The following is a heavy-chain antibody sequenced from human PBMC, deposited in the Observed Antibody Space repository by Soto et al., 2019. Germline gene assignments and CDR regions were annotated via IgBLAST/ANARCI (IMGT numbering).Heavy chain of an antibody. CDR1: GFTFSSYW. V-gene: IGHV3-7*03. CDR2: IKQDGSEK. J-gene: IGHJ5*02. CDR3: AIPRLAARGWFDP. D-gene: IGHD6-6*01. Sequence: GGSLRLSCAASGFTFSSYWMSWVRQAPGKGLEWVANIKQDGSEKYYVDSVKGRFTISRDNAKNSLYLQMNSLRAEDTAAYYCAIPRLAARGWFDPWGQGNQVTVSS.